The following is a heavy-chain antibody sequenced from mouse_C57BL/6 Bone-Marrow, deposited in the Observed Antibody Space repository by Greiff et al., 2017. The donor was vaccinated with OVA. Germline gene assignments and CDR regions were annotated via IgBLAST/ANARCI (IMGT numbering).Heavy chain of an antibody. Sequence: QVQLQQSGAELAMPGASVKLSCKASGYTFTSYWMHWVKQRPGQGLEWIGEIDPCDSNTYYNQKFKGKSTLTVDKSSSTAYMQLSSLTSEDSAVYDCDSEYWFDYWGQGTLVTVSA. J-gene: IGHJ3*01. D-gene: IGHD3-1*01. CDR3: DSEYWFDY. V-gene: IGHV1-69*01. CDR1: GYTFTSYW. CDR2: IDPCDSNT.